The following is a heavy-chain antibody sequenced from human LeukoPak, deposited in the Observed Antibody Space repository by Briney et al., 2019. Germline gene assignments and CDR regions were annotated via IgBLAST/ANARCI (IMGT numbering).Heavy chain of an antibody. CDR3: ARLYSSSWNNWFDP. D-gene: IGHD6-13*01. CDR2: MNPNSGNT. CDR1: GYTFTSYD. V-gene: IGHV1-8*01. J-gene: IGHJ5*02. Sequence: ASVKVSCKASGYTFTSYDINWVRQATGQGLEWMGWMNPNSGNTGYAQKFQGRVTMTRNTSISTAYMELSSLRSEDTAVYYCARLYSSSWNNWFDPWGQGTLVTVSS.